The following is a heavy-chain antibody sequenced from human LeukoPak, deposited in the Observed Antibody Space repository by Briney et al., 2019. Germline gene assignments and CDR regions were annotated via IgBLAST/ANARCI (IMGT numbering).Heavy chain of an antibody. V-gene: IGHV4-4*07. CDR3: ASTSYYGSGSLDY. CDR1: GGSINSYY. CDR2: IYTSGST. J-gene: IGHJ4*02. D-gene: IGHD3-10*01. Sequence: SEPLSLTCTVSGGSINSYYWSWIRQPAGKGLEWIGRIYTSGSTNCNPSLKSRVTMSVDTSKNQFSLKLSSVTAADTAVYYCASTSYYGSGSLDYWGQGTLVTVSS.